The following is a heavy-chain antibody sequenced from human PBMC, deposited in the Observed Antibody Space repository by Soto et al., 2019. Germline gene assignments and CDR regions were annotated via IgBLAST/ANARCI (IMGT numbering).Heavy chain of an antibody. V-gene: IGHV2-5*02. CDR1: GFSLSSSGVG. J-gene: IGHJ4*02. Sequence: QITLRQSGPTRVRPTQPLTLTCNFSGFSLSSSGVGVGWIRQPPGKAPEWLVVIYWDDDKRYSPSLKSRLTITQDTSKNEVVLTMTNMDPVDTGTYYGAHMALYSGSYWDGGYFDAWGQGTPVTVSP. CDR2: IYWDDDK. CDR3: AHMALYSGSYWDGGYFDA. D-gene: IGHD1-26*01.